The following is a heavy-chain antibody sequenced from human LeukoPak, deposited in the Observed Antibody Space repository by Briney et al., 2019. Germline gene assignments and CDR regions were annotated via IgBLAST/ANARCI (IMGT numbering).Heavy chain of an antibody. J-gene: IGHJ4*02. CDR3: AKDLYGDYDFDC. CDR1: GFTVSSNY. D-gene: IGHD4-17*01. V-gene: IGHV3-53*01. CDR2: IYSGGST. Sequence: GGSLRLSCAASGFTVSSNYMSWVRQAPGKGLEWVSVIYSGGSTYYADSVKGRFTISRDNSKNTLYLQLNSLRAEDTAVYYCAKDLYGDYDFDCWGQGTLVTVSS.